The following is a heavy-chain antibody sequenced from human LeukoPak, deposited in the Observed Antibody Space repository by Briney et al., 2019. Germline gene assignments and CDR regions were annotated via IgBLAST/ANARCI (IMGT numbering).Heavy chain of an antibody. CDR3: ASSDSSSWYSPFDY. CDR2: IYYSGIT. J-gene: IGHJ4*02. D-gene: IGHD6-13*01. CDR1: GGSISSNGYY. V-gene: IGHV4-39*01. Sequence: KSSETLSLTCTVSGGSISSNGYYWGWIRQSPGEGLEWIGNIYYSGITYYNAPLKSRVTISVDTSKNQFSLKLSSVTAADTAVYYCASSDSSSWYSPFDYWGQGTLVTVSS.